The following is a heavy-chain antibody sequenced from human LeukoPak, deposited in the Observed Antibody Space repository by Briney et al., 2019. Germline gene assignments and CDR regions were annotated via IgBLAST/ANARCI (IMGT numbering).Heavy chain of an antibody. CDR3: TRAGTDFDY. CDR2: IWYDGSEK. CDR1: GFSFSSFG. J-gene: IGHJ4*02. V-gene: IGHV3-33*01. Sequence: GGSLRLSCAASGFSFSSFGMPWVRQAPGKGLEWVAVIWYDGSEKYYADSVKGRFTISRDNSKNTLYLHTNSLRVEDTAVYYCTRAGTDFDYWGQGTLVTVSS.